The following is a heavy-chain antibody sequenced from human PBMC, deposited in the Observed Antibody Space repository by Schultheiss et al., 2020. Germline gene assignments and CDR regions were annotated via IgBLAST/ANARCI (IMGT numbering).Heavy chain of an antibody. Sequence: GESLKISCAASGFTFSSYAMHWVRQAPGKGLEWVAVISYDGSNKYYADSVKGRFTISRDNSKNTLYLQMNSLRAEDTAVYYCVRGHYDYVWGSPWVAFDIWGQGTMVTVSS. D-gene: IGHD3-16*01. CDR2: ISYDGSNK. J-gene: IGHJ3*02. CDR3: VRGHYDYVWGSPWVAFDI. CDR1: GFTFSSYA. V-gene: IGHV3-30-3*01.